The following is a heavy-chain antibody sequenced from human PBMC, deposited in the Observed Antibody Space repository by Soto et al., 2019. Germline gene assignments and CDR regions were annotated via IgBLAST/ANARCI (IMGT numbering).Heavy chain of an antibody. CDR1: GFTFSYYG. J-gene: IGHJ6*02. CDR2: TSYDGSNN. Sequence: QVQLVEAGGGVVQPGRSLRLSCAASGFTFSYYGMHWVRQAPGKGLEWVAVTSYDGSNNYYADSVKGRFTISRENFKNTMYLQMNSLRADDTAVYYCAKEVQYYYYHGVDVWGQGTTVTVSS. V-gene: IGHV3-30*18. CDR3: AKEVQYYYYHGVDV.